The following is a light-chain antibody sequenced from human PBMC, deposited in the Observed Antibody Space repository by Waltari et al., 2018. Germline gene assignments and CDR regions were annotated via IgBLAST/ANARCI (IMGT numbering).Light chain of an antibody. CDR3: ASWEDNNEYV. Sequence: QSVLTQPPSASGTPGQRVTISCSGSSSTVGGNTVSWYQQVPGTAPKLLIFSNEHRPSGVPDRFSGSKSGTSASLTISGVQSDDEADYYCASWEDNNEYVFGTGTKVSV. CDR2: SNE. CDR1: SSTVGGNT. J-gene: IGLJ1*01. V-gene: IGLV1-44*01.